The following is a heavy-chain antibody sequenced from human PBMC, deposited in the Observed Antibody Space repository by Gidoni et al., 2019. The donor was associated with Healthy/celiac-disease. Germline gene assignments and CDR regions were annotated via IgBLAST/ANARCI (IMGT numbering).Heavy chain of an antibody. CDR3: ARQGTRITMIALVDY. D-gene: IGHD3-22*01. J-gene: IGHJ4*02. CDR2: ICYSGST. Sequence: QLQLQESGPGRVKPSGTLSITCTVAGGSISSSSYYWGWIRQPPGKGLEWIGSICYSGSTYYNPSLKILATISSDTSQNQFSLKLSSVTAADTAVYYCARQGTRITMIALVDYWGQGTLVTVSS. V-gene: IGHV4-39*01. CDR1: GGSISSSSYY.